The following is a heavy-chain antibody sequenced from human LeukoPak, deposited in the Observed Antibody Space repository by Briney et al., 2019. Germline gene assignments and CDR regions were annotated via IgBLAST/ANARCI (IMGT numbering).Heavy chain of an antibody. V-gene: IGHV1-58*01. J-gene: IGHJ2*01. Sequence: ASVTVSCKASGFTFTISAVQWVRQARGQRLEWIGWIVVGSGNTNYAQKFQERVTITRDMSTSTAYMELSSLRSEDTAVYYCAALIVVVPAAKIADWYFDLWGRGTLVTVSS. CDR1: GFTFTISA. CDR2: IVVGSGNT. CDR3: AALIVVVPAAKIADWYFDL. D-gene: IGHD2-2*01.